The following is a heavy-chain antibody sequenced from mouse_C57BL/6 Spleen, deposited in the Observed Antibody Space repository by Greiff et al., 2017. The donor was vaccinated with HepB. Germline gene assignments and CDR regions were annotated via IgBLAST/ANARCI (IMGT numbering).Heavy chain of an antibody. CDR1: GYTFTDYY. D-gene: IGHD1-1*01. V-gene: IGHV1-26*01. J-gene: IGHJ3*01. CDR3: ARLGYYAPFAY. CDR2: INPNNGGT. Sequence: VQLQQSGPELVKPGASVKISCKASGYTFTDYYMNWVKQSHGKSLEWIGDINPNNGGTSYNQKFKGKATLTVDKSSSTAYMELRSLTSEDSAVYYCARLGYYAPFAYWGQGTLVTVSA.